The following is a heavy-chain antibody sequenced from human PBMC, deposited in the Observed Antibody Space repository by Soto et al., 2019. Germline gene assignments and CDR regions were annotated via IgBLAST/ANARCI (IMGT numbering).Heavy chain of an antibody. CDR3: ARDPNGDYVGAFDI. D-gene: IGHD4-17*01. CDR2: IFASGDNT. V-gene: IGHV3-23*01. CDR1: GVSFSNYA. Sequence: EVQVLESGGGLVQPGGSLRLSCVTSGVSFSNYAMTWVRQVPARGLERVSSIFASGDNTQYADSVKGRFTISRENSRDTLYLQMNSLRVEDTAVYYCARDPNGDYVGAFDIWGQGTMVTVSS. J-gene: IGHJ3*02.